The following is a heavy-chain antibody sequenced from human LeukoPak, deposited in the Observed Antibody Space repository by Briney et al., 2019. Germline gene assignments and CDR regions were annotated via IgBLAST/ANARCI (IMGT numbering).Heavy chain of an antibody. Sequence: GGTLRLSCAASGFTFSSCAMSWVRQAPGKGLEWVSAISDSGAYTYYADSVKGRFTISRDNSKNTLYLQMNSLRAEDTAVYYCASILLWYVYDYWGQGTLVTVSS. CDR1: GFTFSSCA. V-gene: IGHV3-23*01. CDR3: ASILLWYVYDY. J-gene: IGHJ4*02. CDR2: ISDSGAYT. D-gene: IGHD3-10*01.